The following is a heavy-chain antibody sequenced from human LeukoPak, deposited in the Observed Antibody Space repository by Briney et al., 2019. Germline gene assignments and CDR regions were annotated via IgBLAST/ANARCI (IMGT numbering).Heavy chain of an antibody. CDR1: GGSISSGDYY. V-gene: IGHV4-30-4*01. J-gene: IGHJ4*02. CDR2: IYYSGST. Sequence: SETLSLTCTVSGGSISSGDYYWSWIRQPPGKGLEWIGYIYYSGSTYYNPSLKSRVTISVDTSKNQFSLKLSSVTAADTAVYYCARGASGGWDYDTLTGVMEAYYFDYWGQGTLVTVSS. CDR3: ARGASGGWDYDTLTGVMEAYYFDY. D-gene: IGHD3-9*01.